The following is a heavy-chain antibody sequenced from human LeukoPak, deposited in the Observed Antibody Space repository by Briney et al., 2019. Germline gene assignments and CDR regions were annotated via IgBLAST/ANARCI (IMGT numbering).Heavy chain of an antibody. CDR1: GGSDNSGDSY. J-gene: IGHJ4*02. CDR3: ARDRYSSSSFYFDY. V-gene: IGHV4-30-4*08. CDR2: IYYSGNT. D-gene: IGHD6-13*01. Sequence: SETLSLTCTVSGGSDNSGDSYWSWIRQSPGKGLEWIGYIYYSGNTYYSPSLRSRVTISMDTSKNQFSLKLTSLTAADTAVYYCARDRYSSSSFYFDYWGQGALVTVSS.